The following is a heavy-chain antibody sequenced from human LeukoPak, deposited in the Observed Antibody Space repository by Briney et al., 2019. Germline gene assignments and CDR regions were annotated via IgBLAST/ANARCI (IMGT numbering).Heavy chain of an antibody. CDR3: ASRLLYSYGDY. J-gene: IGHJ4*02. V-gene: IGHV4-34*01. CDR2: INHSGST. Sequence: PSETLSLTCAVYGGSFSGYSWSWIRQPPGKGLEWIGEINHSGSTYYNPSLKSRVTISVDRSKNQFSLKLSSVTAADTAVYYCASRLLYSYGDYWGQGTLVTVSS. D-gene: IGHD5-18*01. CDR1: GGSFSGYS.